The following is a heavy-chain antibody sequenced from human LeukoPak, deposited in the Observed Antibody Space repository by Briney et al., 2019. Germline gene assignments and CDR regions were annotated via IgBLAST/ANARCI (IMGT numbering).Heavy chain of an antibody. CDR2: INPNNGGT. CDR3: ARGLAGTTHFDY. V-gene: IGHV1-2*02. J-gene: IGHJ4*02. D-gene: IGHD6-19*01. Sequence: ASVKLSFTASGYTFTDYSMHWVRQAPGQGHEWMGWINPNNGGTNYAQKFQGRVTMTRDTSINTAYMELSRLKSDDTAVYYCARGLAGTTHFDYWGQGTLVTVSS. CDR1: GYTFTDYS.